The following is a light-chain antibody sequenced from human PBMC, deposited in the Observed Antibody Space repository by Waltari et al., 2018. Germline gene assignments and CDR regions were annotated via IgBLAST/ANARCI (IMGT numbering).Light chain of an antibody. CDR3: QHYLRLPVT. Sequence: IVLTQSPGTLSLSLGDRATVSYRASQSVSRALAWYQQKPGQAPRLLIYGASTRATGIPDRFSGSGSGTDFSLTISRLEPDDFAVYYCQHYLRLPVTFGQGTTVEI. J-gene: IGKJ1*01. CDR2: GAS. V-gene: IGKV3-20*01. CDR1: QSVSRA.